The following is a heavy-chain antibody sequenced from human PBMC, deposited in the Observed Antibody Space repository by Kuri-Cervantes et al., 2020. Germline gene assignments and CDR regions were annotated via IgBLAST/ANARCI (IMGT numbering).Heavy chain of an antibody. CDR1: GGSISSYY. J-gene: IGHJ6*02. Sequence: ESLKISCTVSGGSISSYYWSWIRQPPGKGLEWIGYIYYSGSTNYNPSLKGRVTISVDTSKNQFSLKLSSVTAADTAVYYCARAIGMGTYYYYGMDVWGQGTTVTVSS. D-gene: IGHD3-16*02. CDR3: ARAIGMGTYYYYGMDV. V-gene: IGHV4-59*01. CDR2: IYYSGST.